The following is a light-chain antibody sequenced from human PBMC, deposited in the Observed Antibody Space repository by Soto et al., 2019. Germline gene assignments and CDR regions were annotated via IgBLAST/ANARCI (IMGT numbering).Light chain of an antibody. CDR2: GAS. CDR3: QQYNNWPPWT. CDR1: QSVTTN. Sequence: EIVLTQSPATLSSSPGDRVTLSCRASQSVTTNMAWYQQKPGQAPRLLIYGASTRATGIPARFSGSGSGTDFTLTISSLQSEDFAVYYCQQYNNWPPWTFGQGTKVDIK. V-gene: IGKV3-15*01. J-gene: IGKJ1*01.